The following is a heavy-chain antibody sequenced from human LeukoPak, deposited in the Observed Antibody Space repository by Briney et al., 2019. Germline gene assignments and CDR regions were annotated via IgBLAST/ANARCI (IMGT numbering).Heavy chain of an antibody. CDR3: ARHQSYYYDYYMDV. V-gene: IGHV4-59*08. Sequence: SETLSLTCTVSGASISSYYWSWIRQPPGKGLEWIGYIHYTGTTNYNPSLKSRVTISVDTSKNQFSLKLTSVTAADTAVYYCARHQSYYYDYYMDVWGKGTTVTISS. CDR1: GASISSYY. J-gene: IGHJ6*03. CDR2: IHYTGTT.